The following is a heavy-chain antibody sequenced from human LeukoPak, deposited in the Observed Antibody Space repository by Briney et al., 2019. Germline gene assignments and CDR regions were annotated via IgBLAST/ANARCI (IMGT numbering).Heavy chain of an antibody. Sequence: GGSLRLSCAASGFTFSSYSMSWVRQAPGKGLEWVAVISYDGNNKYYADSVKGRFTISRDNSKNTLYLQMNSLRAEDTAVYYCARDVGLATVTTGGHWGQGTLVTVSS. D-gene: IGHD4-11*01. J-gene: IGHJ4*02. CDR1: GFTFSSYS. V-gene: IGHV3-30-3*01. CDR2: ISYDGNNK. CDR3: ARDVGLATVTTGGH.